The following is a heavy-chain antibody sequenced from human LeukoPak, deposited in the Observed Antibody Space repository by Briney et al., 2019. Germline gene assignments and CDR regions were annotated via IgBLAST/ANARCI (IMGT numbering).Heavy chain of an antibody. CDR1: GYTFTSYD. CDR3: ATDITMVRGQGNY. J-gene: IGHJ4*02. V-gene: IGHV1-8*01. CDR2: MNPNSGNT. D-gene: IGHD3-10*01. Sequence: ASVKVSCKASGYTFTSYDINWVRQATGQGLEWMGWMNPNSGNTGYAQKFQGRVTMTRNTSISTAYMELSSLRSEDTAVYYCATDITMVRGQGNYWGQGTLVTVSS.